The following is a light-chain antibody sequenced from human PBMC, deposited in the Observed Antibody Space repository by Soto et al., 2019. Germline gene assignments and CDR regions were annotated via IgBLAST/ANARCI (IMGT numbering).Light chain of an antibody. J-gene: IGKJ4*01. CDR2: KAS. Sequence: DIQMTQSPSTLSASVGDRVTITCRASQSISSWLAWYQQKPGKAPKLLIYKASSLESGVPSRFSGSGSGTEFTLRISSLQPDDFATDYCQQYNSYPLTFGGGTKVEIK. V-gene: IGKV1-5*03. CDR3: QQYNSYPLT. CDR1: QSISSW.